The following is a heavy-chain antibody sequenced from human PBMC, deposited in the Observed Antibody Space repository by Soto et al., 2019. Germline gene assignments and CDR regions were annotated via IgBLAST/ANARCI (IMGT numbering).Heavy chain of an antibody. V-gene: IGHV4-59*01. CDR3: ARSGRYYGSGSYPPFDY. J-gene: IGHJ4*02. D-gene: IGHD3-10*01. CDR2: TYYGGST. CDR1: GGSIRTYY. Sequence: SETLSLTCSVSGGSIRTYYWSWIRQSPGKTMGWIGNTYYGGSTNYNPSLESRATISVDMSRNQFSLKLTSVTAADTAVYSCARSGRYYGSGSYPPFDYWGQGILVT.